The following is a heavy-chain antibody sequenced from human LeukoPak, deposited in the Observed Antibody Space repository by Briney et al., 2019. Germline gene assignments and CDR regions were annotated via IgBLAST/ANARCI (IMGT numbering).Heavy chain of an antibody. CDR2: IWYDGSDK. CDR1: GFTFSSYG. V-gene: IGHV3-33*01. D-gene: IGHD6-13*01. CDR3: AREGFVVAAAGHVGYFQH. Sequence: GGSLRLSCAASGFTFSSYGMHSVRQAPCKGLEWVAVIWYDGSDKYYTDSVKGRFTISRDNSKNTLYLQMKSLRADDTAVYYCAREGFVVAAAGHVGYFQHWGQGTLVTVSS. J-gene: IGHJ1*01.